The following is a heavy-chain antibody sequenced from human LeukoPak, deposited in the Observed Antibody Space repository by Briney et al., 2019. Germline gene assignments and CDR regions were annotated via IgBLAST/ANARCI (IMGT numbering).Heavy chain of an antibody. J-gene: IGHJ4*02. CDR3: ARTFGRKYYFDY. D-gene: IGHD3/OR15-3a*01. CDR1: GGSFSGYY. V-gene: IGHV4-34*01. CDR2: INHSGST. Sequence: KPSETLSLTCAVYGGSFSGYYWSWIRQPPGKGLEWIGEINHSGSTNYNPSLKSRVTISVDTSKNQFSLKLSSVTAADTAVYYCARTFGRKYYFDYWGQGTLVTVSS.